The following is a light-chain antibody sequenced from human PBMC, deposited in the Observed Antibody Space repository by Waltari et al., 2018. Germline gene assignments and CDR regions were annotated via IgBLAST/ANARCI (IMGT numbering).Light chain of an antibody. CDR3: ASYTTSDTIV. Sequence: QSALTQPASLSGSPGQSITISCTGTSRDVGNYNYLSWYQHHPGKVPKVIIYEVSNRPAGISSRFSGSKSGNTASLTISGLQADDEADYYCASYTTSDTIVFGTGTGVTVL. CDR1: SRDVGNYNY. V-gene: IGLV2-14*01. CDR2: EVS. J-gene: IGLJ1*01.